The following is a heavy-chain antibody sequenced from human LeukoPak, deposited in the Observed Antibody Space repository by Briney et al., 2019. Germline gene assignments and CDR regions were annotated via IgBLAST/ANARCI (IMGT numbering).Heavy chain of an antibody. D-gene: IGHD5-12*01. CDR3: ATKPYSGLFDY. Sequence: GESLKISCKGSGYSFTSYWIGWVRQMPGKVLEWMGIIYPGDSDTRYSPSFQGQVTISVDKSISTAYLQGSSLKASDTAMYYCATKPYSGLFDYWGQGTLVTVSS. CDR1: GYSFTSYW. J-gene: IGHJ4*02. CDR2: IYPGDSDT. V-gene: IGHV5-51*01.